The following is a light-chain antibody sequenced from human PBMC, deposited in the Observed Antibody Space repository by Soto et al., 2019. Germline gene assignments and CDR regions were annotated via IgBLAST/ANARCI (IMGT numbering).Light chain of an antibody. CDR1: SSDVAEY. V-gene: IGLV2-14*01. CDR2: EVT. CDR3: SSYTTNSTLV. Sequence: QSALTQPASVSGSPGQSITISCTGTSSDVAEYVSWYQQHPGKAPKALIAEVTKRPSGVSDRFSGSKSGNTASLTISGLQAEDEADYYCSSYTTNSTLVFGTGTQLTVL. J-gene: IGLJ1*01.